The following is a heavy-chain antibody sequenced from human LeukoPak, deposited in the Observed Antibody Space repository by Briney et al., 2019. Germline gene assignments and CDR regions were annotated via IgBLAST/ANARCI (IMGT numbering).Heavy chain of an antibody. Sequence: GGPLRLSCAASGFIFSDYEMNWVRLAPGKGLEWISYISRTGNSIYYADSVKGRFTISRDSAKNSLYLQMNSLRAEDTAVYYCARGPYSSNWYVDYWGQGTLVTVAS. CDR2: ISRTGNSI. V-gene: IGHV3-48*03. CDR1: GFIFSDYE. CDR3: ARGPYSSNWYVDY. D-gene: IGHD6-13*01. J-gene: IGHJ4*02.